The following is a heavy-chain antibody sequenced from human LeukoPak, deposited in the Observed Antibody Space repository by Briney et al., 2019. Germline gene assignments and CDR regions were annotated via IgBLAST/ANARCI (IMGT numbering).Heavy chain of an antibody. CDR3: AKDFWSGYYPNC. V-gene: IGHV3-23*01. CDR1: GFTFSSYA. D-gene: IGHD3-3*01. CDR2: SGSGGST. Sequence: GGSLRLSCAASGFTFSSYAMSWVRQAPGKGLEWVSGSGSGGSTYYADSVRGRFTISRDNSKNTLYLQMNSLRAEDTAVYYCAKDFWSGYYPNCWGQGTLVTVSS. J-gene: IGHJ4*02.